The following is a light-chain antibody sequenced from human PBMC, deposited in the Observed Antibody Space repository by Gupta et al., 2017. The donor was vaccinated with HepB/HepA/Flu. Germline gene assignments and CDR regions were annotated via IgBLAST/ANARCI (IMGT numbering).Light chain of an antibody. CDR2: GAS. J-gene: IGKJ5*01. CDR1: QSVSSN. V-gene: IGKV3-15*01. Sequence: CRASQSVSSNLAWYQQKPGQAPRLLIYGASTRATGIPARFSGSGSGTEFTLTISSLQSEDFAVYYCQQYNNWPPITFGQGTRLEIK. CDR3: QQYNNWPPIT.